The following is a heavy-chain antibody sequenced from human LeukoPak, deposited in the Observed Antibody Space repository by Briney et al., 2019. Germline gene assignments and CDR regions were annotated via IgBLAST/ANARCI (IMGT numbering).Heavy chain of an antibody. CDR2: IYSSGSP. Sequence: ETLSLPCTVSGGSISSYYWSWIRQPPGKGLGWIGNIYSSGSPYHKPSLKSRVTTSVDTSKNQFSLKLTSVTAADTAVYYCARYRGNSNGGFDPWGQGTLVTVSS. V-gene: IGHV4-59*01. CDR3: ARYRGNSNGGFDP. CDR1: GGSISSYY. D-gene: IGHD4-23*01. J-gene: IGHJ5*02.